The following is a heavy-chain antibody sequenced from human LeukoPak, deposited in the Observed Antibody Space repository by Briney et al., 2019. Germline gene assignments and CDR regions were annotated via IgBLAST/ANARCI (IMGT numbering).Heavy chain of an antibody. CDR2: IYSGGST. J-gene: IGHJ4*02. V-gene: IGHV3-53*01. CDR1: GFTVSSNY. Sequence: GGSLRLSCAASGFTVSSNYTSWVRQAPGKGLEWVSVIYSGGSTYYADSVKGRFIISRDNSKNTLYLQMNSLRAEDTAVYYCARGGGWQQLIDYWGQGTLVTVSS. CDR3: ARGGGWQQLIDY. D-gene: IGHD5-24*01.